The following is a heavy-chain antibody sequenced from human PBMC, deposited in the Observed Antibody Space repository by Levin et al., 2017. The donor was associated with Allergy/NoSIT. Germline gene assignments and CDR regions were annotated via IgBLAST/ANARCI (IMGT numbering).Heavy chain of an antibody. CDR3: ARDFYVAYPEGLDAFDI. CDR1: GFTFSSYA. D-gene: IGHD2/OR15-2a*01. J-gene: IGHJ3*02. V-gene: IGHV3-30-3*01. Sequence: GGSLRLSCAASGFTFSSYAMHWVRQAPGKGLEWVAVISYDGSNKYYADSVKGRFTISRDNSKNTLYLQMNSLRAEDTAVYYCARDFYVAYPEGLDAFDIWGQGTMVTVSS. CDR2: ISYDGSNK.